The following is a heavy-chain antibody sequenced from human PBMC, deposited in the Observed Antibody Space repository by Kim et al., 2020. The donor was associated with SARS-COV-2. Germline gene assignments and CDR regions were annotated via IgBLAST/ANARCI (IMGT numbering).Heavy chain of an antibody. CDR3: ARLEYSSSSRLFDP. CDR2: IYYTGDT. J-gene: IGHJ5*02. Sequence: SQTLSLTCTVSGGSVSSSNYYWGWIRQPPGKGLEWIGNIYYTGDTYHNPSRKSRVTISVDTSKNHFSLKLSSLTAADTAVYYCARLEYSSSSRLFDPWGQGTLVTVSS. D-gene: IGHD6-6*01. CDR1: GGSVSSSNYY. V-gene: IGHV4-39*02.